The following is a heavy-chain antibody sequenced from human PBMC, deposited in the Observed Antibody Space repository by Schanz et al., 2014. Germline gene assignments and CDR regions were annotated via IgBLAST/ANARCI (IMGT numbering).Heavy chain of an antibody. V-gene: IGHV3-23*04. J-gene: IGHJ4*02. CDR3: AKHVRSLTGNDY. CDR1: GFTFSSYA. CDR2: ISGSGGST. Sequence: EVQLVESGGGLAQPGRSLRLSCAASGFTFSSYAMSWVRQAPGKGLEWVSAISGSGGSTYYADSVKGRFIISRDNSKNTLYLQVNSLRAEDTAVYYCAKHVRSLTGNDYWGQGTLVTVSS. D-gene: IGHD3-9*01.